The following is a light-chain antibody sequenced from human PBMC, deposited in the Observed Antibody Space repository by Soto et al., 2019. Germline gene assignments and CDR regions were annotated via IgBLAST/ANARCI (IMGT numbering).Light chain of an antibody. V-gene: IGKV3-15*01. CDR2: GAS. Sequence: EIVMTQSPATLSVSPGERVSLSCRASQTINSYLAWYLQKPGQAPRLLIYGASTRATDFPARFSGSGSGTDFTLTISSLQSEDFAVYYCQQYSSWPLTFGGGTKVEIK. CDR3: QQYSSWPLT. CDR1: QTINSY. J-gene: IGKJ4*01.